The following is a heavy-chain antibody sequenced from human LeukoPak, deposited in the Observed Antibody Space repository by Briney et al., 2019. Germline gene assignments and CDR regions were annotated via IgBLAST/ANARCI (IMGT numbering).Heavy chain of an antibody. V-gene: IGHV3-48*03. J-gene: IGHJ4*02. CDR3: AREYYYDSSGYYTS. D-gene: IGHD3-22*01. Sequence: GGSLRLSCAASGFTFSSYEMNWVRQAPGKGLEWVSYISSSGSTIYYADSVKGRFTISRDNAKNSLYLQMNSLRAEDTAVYYCAREYYYDSSGYYTSWGQGTLVTVSS. CDR1: GFTFSSYE. CDR2: ISSSGSTI.